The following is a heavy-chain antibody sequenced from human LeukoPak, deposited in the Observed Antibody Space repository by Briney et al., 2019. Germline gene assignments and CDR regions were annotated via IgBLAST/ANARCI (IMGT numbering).Heavy chain of an antibody. CDR2: INPNSGGT. CDR3: ARAGGSGTLTNYYYYMDV. Sequence: ASVKVSCKASGYTFTGYYMHWVRQAPGQGLEWMGWINPNSGGTNYAQKFQGRVTMTRDTSIGTAYMELSRLRSDDTAVYYCARAGGSGTLTNYYYYMDVWGKGTTVTISS. J-gene: IGHJ6*03. D-gene: IGHD3-10*01. V-gene: IGHV1-2*02. CDR1: GYTFTGYY.